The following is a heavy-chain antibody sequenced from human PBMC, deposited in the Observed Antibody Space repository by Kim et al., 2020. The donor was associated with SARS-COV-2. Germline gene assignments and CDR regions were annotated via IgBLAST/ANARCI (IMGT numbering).Heavy chain of an antibody. CDR3: ASDQWELFDY. D-gene: IGHD1-26*01. J-gene: IGHJ4*02. V-gene: IGHV4-39*07. CDR1: GGSISSSSYY. Sequence: SETLSLTCTVSGGSISSSSYYWGWIRQPPGKGLEWIGSIYYSGSTYYNPSLKSRVTISVDTSKNQFSLKLSSVTAADTAVYYCASDQWELFDYWGQGTLVTVSS. CDR2: IYYSGST.